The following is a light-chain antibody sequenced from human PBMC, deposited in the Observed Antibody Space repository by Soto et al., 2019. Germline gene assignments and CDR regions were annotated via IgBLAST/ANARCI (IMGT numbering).Light chain of an antibody. CDR2: GAS. Sequence: PGERATLSCRASQSVSSSYVAWYQQKPGQATRLLIYGASNRDTGIPDRVSGGGTATDVTRTISRLENEDFAVYYCQQYDESPLTFGGGTKVDIK. CDR3: QQYDESPLT. V-gene: IGKV3-20*01. J-gene: IGKJ4*01. CDR1: QSVSSSY.